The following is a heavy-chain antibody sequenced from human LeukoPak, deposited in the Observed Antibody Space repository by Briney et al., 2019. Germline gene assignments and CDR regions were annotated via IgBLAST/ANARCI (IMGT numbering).Heavy chain of an antibody. J-gene: IGHJ4*02. D-gene: IGHD3-3*01. CDR1: GFTFTDYY. Sequence: GGSLRLSCATSGFTFTDYYMSWIRQAPGKGLEWVSYISVSGTTMYYADSVKGRFTLSRDNAKNSLYLQMNSLRAEDTAVYYCARARGEDFWSGYESRGEFDYWGQGTLVTVSS. V-gene: IGHV3-11*04. CDR2: ISVSGTTM. CDR3: ARARGEDFWSGYESRGEFDY.